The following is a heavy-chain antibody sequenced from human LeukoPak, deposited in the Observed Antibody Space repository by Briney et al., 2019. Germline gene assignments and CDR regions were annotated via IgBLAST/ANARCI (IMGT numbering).Heavy chain of an antibody. D-gene: IGHD4-23*01. V-gene: IGHV1-58*01. CDR2: VGVGGGNT. Sequence: SVKVSCKASGFTFSSSAVQWVRQARGQGLEWIGWVGVGGGNTNYAQRFQDRVTITRDMSTSTAYMELSSLRSEDTAVYYCAAEIYGGNSDCCTFDFWGPGTPVTVSS. CDR3: AAEIYGGNSDCCTFDF. J-gene: IGHJ3*01. CDR1: GFTFSSSA.